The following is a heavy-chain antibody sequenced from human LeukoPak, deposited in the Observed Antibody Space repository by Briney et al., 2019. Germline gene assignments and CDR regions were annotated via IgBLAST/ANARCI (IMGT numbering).Heavy chain of an antibody. CDR2: INPNSGGT. J-gene: IGHJ4*02. D-gene: IGHD3-22*01. CDR1: GYTFTAYY. V-gene: IGHV1-2*02. CDR3: ARWDPTYDIATRGTSNYY. Sequence: ASVKVSCKASGYTFTAYYMHWVRQAPGQGLEWMGWINPNSGGTNYAQKFQGRVTVTRDTSITTAYMELSRLTSDDTAVYYCARWDPTYDIATRGTSNYYWGQGTLVTVSS.